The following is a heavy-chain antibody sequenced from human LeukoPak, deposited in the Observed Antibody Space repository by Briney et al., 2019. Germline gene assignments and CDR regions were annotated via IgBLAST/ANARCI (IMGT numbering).Heavy chain of an antibody. CDR1: GITFSSYW. D-gene: IGHD4-17*01. CDR2: INSDGSST. J-gene: IGHJ6*03. CDR3: ARDHYGDTDYYYMDV. Sequence: GGSLRLSCAASGITFSSYWMHWVRQAPGKGLVWVSRINSDGSSTSYADSVKGRFTISRDNAKNTLYLQMNSLRAEDTAVYYCARDHYGDTDYYYMDVWGKGTTVTVSS. V-gene: IGHV3-74*01.